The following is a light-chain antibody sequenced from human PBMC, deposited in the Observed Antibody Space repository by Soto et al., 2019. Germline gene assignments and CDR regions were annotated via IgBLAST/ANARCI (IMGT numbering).Light chain of an antibody. Sequence: DIQMTQSPSSLSASVGDRVTITCRASPGISTYLAWYQQKPGKVPKLLIYAASTLQSGVPSRFSGSGSGRDFTLNISSLQPEDGATYYCQKYNSAPLTCGGGTKVEIK. J-gene: IGKJ4*02. CDR3: QKYNSAPLT. CDR1: PGISTY. CDR2: AAS. V-gene: IGKV1-27*01.